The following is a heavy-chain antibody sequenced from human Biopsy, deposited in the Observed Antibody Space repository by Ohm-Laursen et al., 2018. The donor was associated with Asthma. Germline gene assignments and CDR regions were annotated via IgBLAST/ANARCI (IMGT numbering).Heavy chain of an antibody. CDR2: VYSTGST. CDR3: ARSVTGSLAYCAGDCSFHLDR. D-gene: IGHD2-21*01. V-gene: IGHV4-59*07. J-gene: IGHJ5*02. Sequence: PSDTLSLTCTVSPGSISDYWWNWIRQFPGKGLEWIGYVYSTGSTMYNPSLKSRVTISVDTSINQVSLKLGSVTAADTAVYYCARSVTGSLAYCAGDCSFHLDRWGPGTLVTVSS. CDR1: PGSISDYW.